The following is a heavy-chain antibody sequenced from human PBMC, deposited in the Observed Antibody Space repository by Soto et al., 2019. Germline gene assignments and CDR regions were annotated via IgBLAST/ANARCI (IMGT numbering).Heavy chain of an antibody. CDR2: VHISEKA. CDR1: GDSISRSSHY. J-gene: IGHJ4*02. D-gene: IGHD1-26*01. V-gene: IGHV4-39*07. CDR3: ARDSKGATPA. Sequence: SETLSLTCSVSGDSISRSSHYWGWIRQPPGKGLEWIGSVHISEKAYYNPSLKSRVTISVDASKNQFSLKLSSVTAADTAVYYCARDSKGATPARGQGTLVTVSS.